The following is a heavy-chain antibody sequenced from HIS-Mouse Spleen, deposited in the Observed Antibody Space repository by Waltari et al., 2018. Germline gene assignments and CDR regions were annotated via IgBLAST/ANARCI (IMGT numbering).Heavy chain of an antibody. V-gene: IGHV3-7*01. CDR1: GFTFSSYW. J-gene: IGHJ2*01. CDR3: ARDLGGGLWYFDL. D-gene: IGHD3-16*01. CDR2: IKQDGSEK. Sequence: EVQLVESGGGLVQPGGSLRLSCAASGFTFSSYWMSWVRRAPGKGLEWVANIKQDGSEKYYVDSVKGRFTISRDNAKNSLYLQMNSLRAEDTAVYYCARDLGGGLWYFDLWGRGTLVTVSS.